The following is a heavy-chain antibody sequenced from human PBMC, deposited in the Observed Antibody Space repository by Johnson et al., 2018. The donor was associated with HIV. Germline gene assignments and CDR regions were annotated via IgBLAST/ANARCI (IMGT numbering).Heavy chain of an antibody. CDR1: GFTFDNYA. Sequence: QVQLVESGGGLVKPGGSLRLSCAASGFTFDNYAMSWVRQAPGKGLEWVAVISYDGSNKYYADSVKGRFTISRDNSKNTLYLQMNSLRAEDTAVYYCAREAATTFWGGDAFDIWGQGTMVTISS. V-gene: IGHV3-30*04. CDR2: ISYDGSNK. D-gene: IGHD3-10*02. CDR3: AREAATTFWGGDAFDI. J-gene: IGHJ3*02.